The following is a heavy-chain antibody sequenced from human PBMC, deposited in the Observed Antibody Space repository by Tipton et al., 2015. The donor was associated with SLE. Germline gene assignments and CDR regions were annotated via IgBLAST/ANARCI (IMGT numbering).Heavy chain of an antibody. Sequence: TLSLTCTVSGGSISSHYWSWIRQSPGKGLEWIGYIYDTGSTHYNPSLKSRITISLDTSKNQFALKLSSVTAADTALHYCARTYGDAAFDPWGQGTKVTVSS. D-gene: IGHD4-17*01. V-gene: IGHV4-59*11. J-gene: IGHJ3*01. CDR2: IYDTGST. CDR3: ARTYGDAAFDP. CDR1: GGSISSHY.